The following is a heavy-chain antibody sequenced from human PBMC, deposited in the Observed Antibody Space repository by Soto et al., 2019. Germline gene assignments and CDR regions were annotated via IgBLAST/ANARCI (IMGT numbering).Heavy chain of an antibody. J-gene: IGHJ4*02. CDR3: PCVGRPFWDYVWGSHRNAIGY. Sequence: QVQLVQSGAEVKKPGASVKVSCKASGYTFTSYGISWVRQAPGQGLEWMGWISAYNGNTNYAQKLQGRATMTSDTSTRIAYWEQRGLRSDDRAMYYCPCVGRPFWDYVWGSHRNAIGYWGQGPLLTVSS. CDR2: ISAYNGNT. V-gene: IGHV1-18*01. D-gene: IGHD3-16*02. CDR1: GYTFTSYG.